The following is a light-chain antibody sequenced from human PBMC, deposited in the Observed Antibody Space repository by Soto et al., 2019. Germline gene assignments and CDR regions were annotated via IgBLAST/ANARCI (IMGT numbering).Light chain of an antibody. J-gene: IGLJ3*02. V-gene: IGLV1-44*01. CDR1: SSNVASNS. CDR2: NSN. CDR3: AAWDDTLKGWV. Sequence: QSVLTQPPSASGTPGQRVTISCSGSSSNVASNSVTWYQQVPGTAPKLLMYNSNQRPSGVPDRFSGSKSGTSASLVISGLQSEDEAAYYCAAWDDTLKGWVFGGGTKLT.